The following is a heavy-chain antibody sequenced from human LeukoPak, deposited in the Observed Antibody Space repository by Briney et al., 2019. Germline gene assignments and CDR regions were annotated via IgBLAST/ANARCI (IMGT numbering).Heavy chain of an antibody. Sequence: GSLRLSCAASGFTFSSYSMNWVRQAPGKGLEWVSSISSSSSYIYYADSVKGRFTISRDNAKNSLYLQMNSLRAEDTAVYYCARASRARYCSSTSCYGMWGQGTLVTVSS. V-gene: IGHV3-21*01. CDR1: GFTFSSYS. J-gene: IGHJ4*02. CDR2: ISSSSSYI. D-gene: IGHD2-2*01. CDR3: ARASRARYCSSTSCYGM.